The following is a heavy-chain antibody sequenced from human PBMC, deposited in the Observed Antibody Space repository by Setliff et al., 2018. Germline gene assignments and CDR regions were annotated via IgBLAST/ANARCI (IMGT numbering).Heavy chain of an antibody. J-gene: IGHJ6*03. D-gene: IGHD3-10*01. CDR2: IYTSGTT. V-gene: IGHV4-61*09. Sequence: SETLSLTCTVSGDSISSGSYYWTWIRQPAGKGLEWIGHIYTSGTTKYNPSLKSRVTISVDASMNQFFLKLTSVTAADTAVYYCARSNMGNYYDSGRYYYYYYMGVWGKGTTVTVSS. CDR1: GDSISSGSYY. CDR3: ARSNMGNYYDSGRYYYYYYMGV.